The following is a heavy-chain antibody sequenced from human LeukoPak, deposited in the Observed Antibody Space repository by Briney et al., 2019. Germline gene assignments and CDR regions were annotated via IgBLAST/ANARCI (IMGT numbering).Heavy chain of an antibody. CDR3: ARRASYFDSSADY. CDR1: GYSFTSYW. V-gene: IGHV5-51*01. CDR2: IYPDDSDT. Sequence: GESLKISCKGSGYSFTSYWIGWVRQMPGKGLEWMGIIYPDDSDTRYSPSFQGQVTITADKSISTAYLQWSSLKASDTAMYYCARRASYFDSSADYWGQGTLVTVSS. D-gene: IGHD3-22*01. J-gene: IGHJ4*02.